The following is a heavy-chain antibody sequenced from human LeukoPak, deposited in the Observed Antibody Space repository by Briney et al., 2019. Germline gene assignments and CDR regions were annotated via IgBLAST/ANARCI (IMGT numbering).Heavy chain of an antibody. J-gene: IGHJ4*02. Sequence: PGGSLRLSCAASGFTFSSDWMSWVRQAPGKGLEWVANIKQDGSEKYYADSVKDRFTISRDNAKNSLYLQMNSLRAEDTAVYYCARPFWIQLWSGFDYWGQGTLVTVSS. D-gene: IGHD5-18*01. CDR3: ARPFWIQLWSGFDY. CDR1: GFTFSSDW. V-gene: IGHV3-7*01. CDR2: IKQDGSEK.